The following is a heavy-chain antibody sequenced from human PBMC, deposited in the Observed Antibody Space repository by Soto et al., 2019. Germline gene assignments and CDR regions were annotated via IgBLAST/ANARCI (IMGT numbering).Heavy chain of an antibody. CDR2: IYYSGST. Sequence: QLQLQESGPGLVKPSETLSLTCTVSGGSISSSSYYWGWIRQPPGKGLEWIGSIYYSGSTYYNPSLKSRVTKTVDTPKNQYSLKLSSVTAADTAVYYCAIPVAVAATGWFDPWGEGTLVTVSS. CDR1: GGSISSSSYY. J-gene: IGHJ5*02. CDR3: AIPVAVAATGWFDP. D-gene: IGHD6-19*01. V-gene: IGHV4-39*01.